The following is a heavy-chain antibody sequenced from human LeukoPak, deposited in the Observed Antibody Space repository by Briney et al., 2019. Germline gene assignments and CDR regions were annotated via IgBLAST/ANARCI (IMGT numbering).Heavy chain of an antibody. V-gene: IGHV1-8*01. CDR1: GYNCTSYD. Sequence: ASVKVSCKASGYNCTSYDINWVRQATGQGLEWMGWMNPNSGNTGYAQKFQGRVTMTRNTSISTAYMELSSLRSEDTAVYYCARTHTNCGGDCYPDYWGQGTLVTVSS. CDR2: MNPNSGNT. J-gene: IGHJ4*02. D-gene: IGHD2-21*02. CDR3: ARTHTNCGGDCYPDY.